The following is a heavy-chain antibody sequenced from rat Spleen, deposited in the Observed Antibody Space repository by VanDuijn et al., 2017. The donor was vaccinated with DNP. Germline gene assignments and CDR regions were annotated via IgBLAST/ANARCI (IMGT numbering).Heavy chain of an antibody. Sequence: QVQLKESGPGLVQPSQTLSLTCTVSGFSLTSFGVSWVRQPPGRGLEWIAAVTSTGTTYYNSTLKSRLSISRDTSKSQVFLKMNSLQTEDTAMYFCARWEGINAYWGQGTLVTVSS. CDR2: VTSTGTT. CDR1: GFSLTSFG. J-gene: IGHJ3*01. CDR3: ARWEGINAY. D-gene: IGHD1-11*01. V-gene: IGHV2S12*01.